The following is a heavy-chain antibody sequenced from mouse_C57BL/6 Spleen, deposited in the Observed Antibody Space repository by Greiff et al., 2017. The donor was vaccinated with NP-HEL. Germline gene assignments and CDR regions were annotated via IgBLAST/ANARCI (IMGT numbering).Heavy chain of an antibody. J-gene: IGHJ3*01. CDR2: IYPGDGGT. CDR1: GYAFSSSW. D-gene: IGHD2-5*01. V-gene: IGHV1-82*01. Sequence: VKLQQSGPELVKPGASVKISCKASGYAFSSSWMNWVKQRPGKGLEWIGRIYPGDGGTNYNGKFKGKATLTADKSSSTAYMQLSSLTSEDSAIYFCARGRYSNFVASWGKGTLVTVSA. CDR3: ARGRYSNFVAS.